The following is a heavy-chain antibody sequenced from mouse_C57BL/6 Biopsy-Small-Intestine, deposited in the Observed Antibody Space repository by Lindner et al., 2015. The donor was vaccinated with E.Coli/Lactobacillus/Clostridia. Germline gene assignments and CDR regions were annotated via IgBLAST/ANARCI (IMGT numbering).Heavy chain of an antibody. CDR3: ARSYYDNLDY. CDR2: INPITGGT. V-gene: IGHV1-42*01. D-gene: IGHD2-10*01. J-gene: IGHJ2*01. Sequence: VQLQESGPELVKPGASVKISCKASGYSFTGYYMNWVKQSPEKSLEWIGEINPITGGTAYNQKFKAKATLTVDKSSSTAYMQLKSLTSEDSAVYYCARSYYDNLDYWGQGTILTVSS. CDR1: GYSFTGYY.